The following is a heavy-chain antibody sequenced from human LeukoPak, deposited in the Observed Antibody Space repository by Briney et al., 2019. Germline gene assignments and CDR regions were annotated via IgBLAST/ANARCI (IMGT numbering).Heavy chain of an antibody. V-gene: IGHV3-7*03. CDR1: GFTFSNYW. J-gene: IGHJ4*02. Sequence: GGSLRLSCAASGFTFSNYWISWVRQAPGKGLEWVASVKQDESEKYYVDSVKGRFTISRDKAKNSLYLQMNSLRAEDTAVYYCVRARYSADSYYFDYWGQGTLVSVSS. D-gene: IGHD5-18*01. CDR2: VKQDESEK. CDR3: VRARYSADSYYFDY.